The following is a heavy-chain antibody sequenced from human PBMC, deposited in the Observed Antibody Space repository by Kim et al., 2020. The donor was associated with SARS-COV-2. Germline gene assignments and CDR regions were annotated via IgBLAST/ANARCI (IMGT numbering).Heavy chain of an antibody. CDR3: AKDRGTKESGYSYGYIDY. D-gene: IGHD5-18*01. Sequence: GGSLRLSCAASGFTFSSYGMHWVRQAPGKGLEWVAVISYDGSNKYYADSVKGRFTISRDNSKNTLYLQMNSLRAEDTAVYYCAKDRGTKESGYSYGYIDYWGQGTLVTVSS. CDR2: ISYDGSNK. J-gene: IGHJ4*02. CDR1: GFTFSSYG. V-gene: IGHV3-30*18.